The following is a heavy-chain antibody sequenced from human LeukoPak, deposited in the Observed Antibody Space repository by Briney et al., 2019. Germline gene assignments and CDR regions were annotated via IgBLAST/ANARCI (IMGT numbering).Heavy chain of an antibody. D-gene: IGHD3-10*01. J-gene: IGHJ3*02. V-gene: IGHV3-30*18. CDR2: ISYDGSNK. CDR3: AKNRDPIIKGDAFDI. CDR1: GFTFSSYG. Sequence: GGSLRLSCAASGFTFSSYGMHWVRQAPGKGLEWVAVISYDGSNKYYADSVKGRFTISRDNSKNTLYLQMNSLRAEDTAVYYCAKNRDPIIKGDAFDIRGQGTMVTVSS.